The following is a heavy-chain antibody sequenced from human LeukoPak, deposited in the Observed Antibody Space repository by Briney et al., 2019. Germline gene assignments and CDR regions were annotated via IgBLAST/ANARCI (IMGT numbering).Heavy chain of an antibody. D-gene: IGHD3-10*01. CDR3: ARMLEWFGELSGGDY. Sequence: ASVKVSCKASGYTFTGYYMHWVRQAPGQGLEWMERINPNSGGTNYAQKFQGRVTMTRDTSISTAYMELSRLRSDDTAVYYCARMLEWFGELSGGDYWGQGTLVTVSS. CDR2: INPNSGGT. CDR1: GYTFTGYY. V-gene: IGHV1-2*06. J-gene: IGHJ4*02.